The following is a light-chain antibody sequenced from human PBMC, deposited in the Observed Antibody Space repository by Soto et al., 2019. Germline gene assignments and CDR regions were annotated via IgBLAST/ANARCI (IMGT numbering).Light chain of an antibody. CDR1: QSVSSTK. J-gene: IGKJ2*01. V-gene: IGKV3-20*01. CDR3: QQYGSSPQT. CDR2: GAS. Sequence: EIVLTQSPGTLSLSPGERATLSCRASQSVSSTKLAGYQQKVGKAHRLLIYGASSRATGIPDRFSGSGSGTDFTLTISRLEPEDFAVYYCQQYGSSPQTFGQGTKLEIK.